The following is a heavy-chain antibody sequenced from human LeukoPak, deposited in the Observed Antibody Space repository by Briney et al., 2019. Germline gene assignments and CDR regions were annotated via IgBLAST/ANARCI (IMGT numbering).Heavy chain of an antibody. CDR2: ITNNGGST. V-gene: IGHV3-64D*06. CDR1: GFTFSRYP. Sequence: PGGSLTLSCSASGFTFSRYPMHWVRHPPGQGLELDSGITNNGGSTYYADSVKGRFTISRDNSNNTLYLQLYSLRGEDTAGYYCVIRGDNYAYDNWGQGTLVTVSS. CDR3: VIRGDNYAYDN. D-gene: IGHD5-18*01. J-gene: IGHJ4*02.